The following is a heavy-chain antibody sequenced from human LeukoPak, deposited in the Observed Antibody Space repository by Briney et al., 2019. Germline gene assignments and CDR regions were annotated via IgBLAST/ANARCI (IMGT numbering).Heavy chain of an antibody. CDR2: INPTGGSP. J-gene: IGHJ5*02. V-gene: IGHV1-46*01. D-gene: IGHD2-2*01. CDR1: GNIFTNYY. Sequence: ASVKVSCKASGNIFTNYYIHWVRQAPGQGLEWMGIINPTGGSPSYAQKFQGRLTMTRDTSSGSVYMELSSLRSEDTAVYYCAKELPPPYQHNWLDPWGQGTLVTVSS. CDR3: AKELPPPYQHNWLDP.